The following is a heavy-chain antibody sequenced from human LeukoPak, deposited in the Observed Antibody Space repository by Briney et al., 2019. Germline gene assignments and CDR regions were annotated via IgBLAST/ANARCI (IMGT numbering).Heavy chain of an antibody. J-gene: IGHJ3*02. D-gene: IGHD6-13*01. V-gene: IGHV3-48*01. CDR2: ITSSSSTI. CDR3: ARLDSSSSLSAFDI. CDR1: RFTFSTYT. Sequence: GGSLRLSCAASRFTFSTYTMNWVRQAPGKGLEWVSYITSSSSTIYYADSVKGRFTISRDNAKNSLYLRMNSLRAEDTAVYYCARLDSSSSLSAFDIWDQGTMVTVSS.